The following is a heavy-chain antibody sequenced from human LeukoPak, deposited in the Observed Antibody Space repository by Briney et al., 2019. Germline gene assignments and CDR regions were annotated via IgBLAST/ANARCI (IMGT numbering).Heavy chain of an antibody. V-gene: IGHV4-38-2*02. CDR2: IYHIGST. CDR3: ATQGYHFIDV. CDR1: GYSSSSVYY. J-gene: IGHJ6*03. Sequence: TLSPTCSVSGYSSSSVYYWGWIRQPPGKGLEWIGSIYHIGSTYYNPSRTSRVTISVDTSRTQFPLSVNSLLAAHPAVTYCATQGYHFIDVGGKETTLTVS.